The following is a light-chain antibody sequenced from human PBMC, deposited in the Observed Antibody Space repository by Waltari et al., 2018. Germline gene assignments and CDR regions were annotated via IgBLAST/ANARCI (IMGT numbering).Light chain of an antibody. Sequence: EVVMTQSPGTLSVSPGERATLSCRASQRDGGNLAWYLKKPGQAPRLLILGAARRASSVPARFSVSGSGTDFTLTISSLQSEDCAVYYCQQYNSWPPDGTFGQGTKVEVK. J-gene: IGKJ1*01. CDR3: QQYNSWPPDGT. CDR1: QRDGGN. CDR2: GAA. V-gene: IGKV3-15*01.